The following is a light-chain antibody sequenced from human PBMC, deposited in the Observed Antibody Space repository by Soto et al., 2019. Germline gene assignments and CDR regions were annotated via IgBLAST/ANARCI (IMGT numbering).Light chain of an antibody. CDR3: QQFDTYPYT. J-gene: IGKJ2*01. CDR1: QHISTT. V-gene: IGKV1-13*02. Sequence: AIPLTQSPSSLSASVRDRVTITCRASQHISTTLAWYQQQPGKAPKLLIYDSSTLQSGVPSRFSGSGSGTDFTLTISGLQPEDFATYHCQQFDTYPYTFGQGTKLEIK. CDR2: DSS.